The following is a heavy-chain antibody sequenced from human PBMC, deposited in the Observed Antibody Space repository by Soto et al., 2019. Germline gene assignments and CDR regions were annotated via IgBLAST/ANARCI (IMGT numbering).Heavy chain of an antibody. V-gene: IGHV3-30-3*01. CDR2: ISYDGSNK. Sequence: GGSLRLSCAASGFTFSSYAMHWVRQAPGKGLEWVAVISYDGSNKYYADSVKGRFTISRDNSKNTLYLQMNSLRAEDTAVYYCARDFPSAPQLAGRIFDYWGQGTLVTVSS. CDR1: GFTFSSYA. CDR3: ARDFPSAPQLAGRIFDY. J-gene: IGHJ4*02. D-gene: IGHD6-6*01.